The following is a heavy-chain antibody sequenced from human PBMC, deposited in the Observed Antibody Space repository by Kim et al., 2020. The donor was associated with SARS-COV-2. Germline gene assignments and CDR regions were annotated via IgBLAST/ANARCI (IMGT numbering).Heavy chain of an antibody. J-gene: IGHJ6*03. CDR3: ARDSRDGYNHYYYMDV. V-gene: IGHV3-53*01. D-gene: IGHD5-12*01. Sequence: VKGRFTISRDNSKNTLYLQMNSLRAEDTAVYYCARDSRDGYNHYYYMDVWGKGTTVTVSS.